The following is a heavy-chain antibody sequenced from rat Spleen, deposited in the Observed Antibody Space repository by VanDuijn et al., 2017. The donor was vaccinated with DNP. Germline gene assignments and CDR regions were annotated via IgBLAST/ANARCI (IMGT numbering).Heavy chain of an antibody. V-gene: IGHV3-1*01. J-gene: IGHJ1*01. CDR1: GYSITSNY. Sequence: EVQLQESGPGLVKPSQSLSLTCSVTGYSITSNYWAWIRKFPGNKMEWMGYISYSGNTGYNPSLKSRISITRDTSRNQFFLRLNSLTSEDTATYYCVRAAMSLYWYFDFWGPGTMVTVSS. CDR2: ISYSGNT. CDR3: VRAAMSLYWYFDF. D-gene: IGHD1-2*01.